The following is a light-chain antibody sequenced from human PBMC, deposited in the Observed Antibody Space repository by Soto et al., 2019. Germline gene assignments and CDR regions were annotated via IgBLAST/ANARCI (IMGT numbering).Light chain of an antibody. J-gene: IGLJ1*01. CDR1: SSAVGGYNY. Sequence: QSVLTQPASVSGSPGQSITISCTGTSSAVGGYNYVSWYQHHPGKAPKLMIYDVSNRPSGVSNRFSGSKSGNTASLTISGLQAEDEADYYCSSYTGTSTCVFGTGTKVTVL. CDR2: DVS. CDR3: SSYTGTSTCV. V-gene: IGLV2-14*03.